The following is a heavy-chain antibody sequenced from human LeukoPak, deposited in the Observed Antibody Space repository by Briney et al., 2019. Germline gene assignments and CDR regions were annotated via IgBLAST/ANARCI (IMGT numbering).Heavy chain of an antibody. CDR3: AREDQPRGTFDY. J-gene: IGHJ4*02. CDR1: GFTFSSYE. CDR2: ISTSGSHI. Sequence: GGSLRLSCAASGFTFSSYEMNWVRQAPGKGLEWVSYISTSGSHIYYADSVKGRFTISRDNAKNSLYLQMNSLRAEDTALYYCAREDQPRGTFDYWGQGILVTVSS. V-gene: IGHV3-48*03. D-gene: IGHD2-15*01.